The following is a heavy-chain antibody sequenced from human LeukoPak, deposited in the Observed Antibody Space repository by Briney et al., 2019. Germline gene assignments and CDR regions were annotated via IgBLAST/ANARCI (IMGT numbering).Heavy chain of an antibody. CDR3: ARDGEVTPFDY. Sequence: GSLRLSCAASGFTFSSYGMHWVRQAPGKGLEWVAVIWYDGNNKYYADSVKGRFTISRDNSKNTLYLQMNSLRAEDTAVYYRARDGEVTPFDYWGQGTLVTVSS. J-gene: IGHJ4*02. CDR1: GFTFSSYG. V-gene: IGHV3-33*01. CDR2: IWYDGNNK. D-gene: IGHD4-23*01.